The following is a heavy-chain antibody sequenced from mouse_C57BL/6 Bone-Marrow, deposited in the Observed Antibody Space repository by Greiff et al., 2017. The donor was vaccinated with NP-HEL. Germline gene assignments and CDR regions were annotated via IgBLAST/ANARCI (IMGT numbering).Heavy chain of an antibody. J-gene: IGHJ3*01. D-gene: IGHD1-1*01. Sequence: VQLQESGPGLVQPSQSLSITYTVSGFSLTSYGVHWVRQSPGKGLEWLGVIWRGGSTDYNAAFMSRLSITKDNSKSQVFFKMNSLQADDTAIYYWAKTPSGYYGSSFAYWGQGTLVTISA. CDR1: GFSLTSYG. V-gene: IGHV2-5*01. CDR3: AKTPSGYYGSSFAY. CDR2: IWRGGST.